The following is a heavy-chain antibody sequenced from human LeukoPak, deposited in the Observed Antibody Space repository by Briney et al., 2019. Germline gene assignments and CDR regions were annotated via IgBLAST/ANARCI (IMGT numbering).Heavy chain of an antibody. J-gene: IGHJ6*02. D-gene: IGHD6-19*01. CDR1: GFTVSSSS. CDR3: ARGQEQFSSPWQWGPRRKNFYYYGMDV. CDR2: ISSDGNT. Sequence: GGSLRLSCAASGFTVSSSSMNWVRLGPGKGLEWVSVISSDGNTYYADSVKGRFTISRDNSRNSLSLQMHGLRADDTAVYYCARGQEQFSSPWQWGPRRKNFYYYGMDVWGQGTTVTVSS. V-gene: IGHV3-66*01.